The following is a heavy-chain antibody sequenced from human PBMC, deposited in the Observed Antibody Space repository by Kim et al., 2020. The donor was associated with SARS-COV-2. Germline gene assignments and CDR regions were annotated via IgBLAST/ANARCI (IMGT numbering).Heavy chain of an antibody. CDR3: ARDPNSSSWFPDWFDP. D-gene: IGHD6-13*01. V-gene: IGHV3-48*03. CDR2: ICSSGSTI. CDR1: GFTFSSYE. J-gene: IGHJ5*02. Sequence: GGSLRLSCAASGFTFSSYEMNWVRQAPGKGLEWVSYICSSGSTIYYADSVKGRFTISRDNAKNSLYLQMNSLRAEDTAVYYCARDPNSSSWFPDWFDPWGQGTLVTVSS.